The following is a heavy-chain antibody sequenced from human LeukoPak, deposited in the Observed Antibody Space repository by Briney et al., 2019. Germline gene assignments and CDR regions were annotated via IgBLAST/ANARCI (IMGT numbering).Heavy chain of an antibody. CDR2: TSSSDAGT. V-gene: IGHV3-23*01. Sequence: GGSLRLSCAASGFALSSYAMSWVRQAPGKGLEWVSATSSSDAGTYHAESVRGRFTISRDNSKNTLYLQMNSLRADDAAVYYCAHGAMYQLDYWGQGTLVIVSS. CDR3: AHGAMYQLDY. D-gene: IGHD2-2*01. CDR1: GFALSSYA. J-gene: IGHJ4*02.